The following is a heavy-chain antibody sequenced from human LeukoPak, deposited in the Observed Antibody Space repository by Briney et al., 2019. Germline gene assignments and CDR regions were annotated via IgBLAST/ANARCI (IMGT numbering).Heavy chain of an antibody. J-gene: IGHJ4*02. V-gene: IGHV1-69*05. CDR1: GATFSSYA. CDR2: IIPIFGTA. D-gene: IGHD5-18*01. Sequence: GASVELSCKASGATFSSYAISWVRQAPGPGLEWMGRIIPIFGTANYAKKFQGRDTITTDESTSTAYMELSSLRSEDTAVYYCASASGYSYGPQGSYYFDYWGQGTLVTVSS. CDR3: ASASGYSYGPQGSYYFDY.